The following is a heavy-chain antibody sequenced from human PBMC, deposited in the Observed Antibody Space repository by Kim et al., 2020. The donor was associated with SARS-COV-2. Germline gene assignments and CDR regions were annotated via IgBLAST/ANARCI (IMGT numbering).Heavy chain of an antibody. V-gene: IGHV4-34*01. D-gene: IGHD6-6*01. Sequence: SETLSLTCAVYGGSFSGYYWSWIRQPPGKGLEWIGEINHSGSTNYNPSLKSRVTISVDTSKNQFSLKLSSVTAADTAVYYCARGLSSRSGMDVWGQGTTVTVSS. CDR1: GGSFSGYY. J-gene: IGHJ6*02. CDR2: INHSGST. CDR3: ARGLSSRSGMDV.